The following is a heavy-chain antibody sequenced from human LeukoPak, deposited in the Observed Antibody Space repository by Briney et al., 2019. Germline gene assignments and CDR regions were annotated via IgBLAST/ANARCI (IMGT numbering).Heavy chain of an antibody. D-gene: IGHD3-10*01. CDR3: ARDGGGGSGSYSRYLDS. J-gene: IGHJ4*02. V-gene: IGHV4-34*01. Sequence: SETLSLTCAVYGGSFSGYYWSWIRQPPGKGLEWIGEINHSGSTNYNPSLKSRVTISVDTSKNQFSLKLSSVTAADTAVYYCARDGGGGSGSYSRYLDSWGQGTLVTVSS. CDR1: GGSFSGYY. CDR2: INHSGST.